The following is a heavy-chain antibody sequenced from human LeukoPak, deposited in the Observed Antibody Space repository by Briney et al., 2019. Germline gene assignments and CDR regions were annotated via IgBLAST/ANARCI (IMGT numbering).Heavy chain of an antibody. Sequence: GGSLRLSCATSEFIFSNYKMHWVRQTPGKGLEYVSGISSNGVTSYYAMSVKGRFTISRDNSKNTLYLQMGSLKTEDMAVYYCARNTEGTAPFDYWGQGTLVTVS. CDR1: EFIFSNYK. CDR3: ARNTEGTAPFDY. J-gene: IGHJ4*02. CDR2: ISSNGVTS. V-gene: IGHV3-64*01. D-gene: IGHD1-7*01.